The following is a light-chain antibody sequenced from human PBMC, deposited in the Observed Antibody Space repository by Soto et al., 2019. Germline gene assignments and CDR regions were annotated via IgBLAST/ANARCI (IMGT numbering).Light chain of an antibody. V-gene: IGKV1-5*01. CDR1: QSISSW. CDR2: DAS. Sequence: DIQMTQSPSTLSASVGDRVTITCRASQSISSWLAWYQHKPGKAPKLLIYDASSLESGVPSRFSGSGSGTEFTLTISSLQPDDFATYYCQQYNSFSAAFGQGTKVEIK. J-gene: IGKJ1*01. CDR3: QQYNSFSAA.